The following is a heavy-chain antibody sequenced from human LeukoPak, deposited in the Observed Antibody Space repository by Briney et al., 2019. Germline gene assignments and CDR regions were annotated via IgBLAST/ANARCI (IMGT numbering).Heavy chain of an antibody. Sequence: SETLSLTCTVSGGSISSSSYYWGWIRQPPGKGLEWIGNIYYSGSTYYNPSLKSRVTISVDTSKNQFSLKLSSVTAADTAVYYCASRVDTAMVFSPFDYWGQGTLVTVSS. V-gene: IGHV4-39*01. CDR1: GGSISSSSYY. J-gene: IGHJ4*02. D-gene: IGHD5-18*01. CDR3: ASRVDTAMVFSPFDY. CDR2: IYYSGST.